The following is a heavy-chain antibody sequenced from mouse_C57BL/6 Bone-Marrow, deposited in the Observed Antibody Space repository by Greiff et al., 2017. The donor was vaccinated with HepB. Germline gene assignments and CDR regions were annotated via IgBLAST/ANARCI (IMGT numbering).Heavy chain of an antibody. V-gene: IGHV1-5*01. CDR3: TGEGYGSSYYFDY. CDR2: IYPGNSDT. D-gene: IGHD1-1*01. CDR1: GYTFTSYW. Sequence: VQLQQPGTELVKPGASVKLSCKASGYTFTSYWMHWVKQRPGQGLEWIGAIYPGNSDTSYNQKFKGKANLTAVTSASTAYMELSSLTNEDSAVYYCTGEGYGSSYYFDYWGQGTTLTVSS. J-gene: IGHJ2*01.